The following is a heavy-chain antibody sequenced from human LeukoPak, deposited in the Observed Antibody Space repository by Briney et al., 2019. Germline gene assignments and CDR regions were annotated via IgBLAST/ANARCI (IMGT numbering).Heavy chain of an antibody. V-gene: IGHV3-11*01. CDR2: ISSSGSTI. Sequence: KPGGSLRLSCAASGFTFSDYYMSWIRQAPGKGLEWVSYISSSGSTIYYADSVKGRFTISRDNAKNSLYLQMSSLRAEDTAVYYCARARYCSSTSCPTYYDFWSALGGPYFDYWGQGTLVTVSS. CDR1: GFTFSDYY. J-gene: IGHJ4*02. CDR3: ARARYCSSTSCPTYYDFWSALGGPYFDY. D-gene: IGHD2-2*01.